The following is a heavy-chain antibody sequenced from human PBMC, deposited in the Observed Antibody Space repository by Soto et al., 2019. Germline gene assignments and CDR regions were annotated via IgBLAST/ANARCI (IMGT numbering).Heavy chain of an antibody. D-gene: IGHD6-13*01. V-gene: IGHV4-34*01. CDR2: INHSGST. Sequence: PSVTLPLPSAVDGGSFSGYYWSWIRQPPRNGLEWIGEINHSGSTNYNPSLKSRVTISVDTSKTQFSLKLSSVTAADTAVYYSARGLIAAAHYGMDVWGQGTTVTVSS. CDR3: ARGLIAAAHYGMDV. CDR1: GGSFSGYY. J-gene: IGHJ6*02.